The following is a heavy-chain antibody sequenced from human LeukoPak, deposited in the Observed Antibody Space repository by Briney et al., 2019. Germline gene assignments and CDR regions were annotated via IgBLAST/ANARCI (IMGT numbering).Heavy chain of an antibody. CDR3: ARGYYDSSGYYIDY. CDR2: IYYSGST. V-gene: IGHV4-39*01. D-gene: IGHD3-22*01. CDR1: GGSISSSSYY. J-gene: IGHJ4*02. Sequence: PSETLSLTCTVSGGSISSSSYYWGWIRQPPGKGLEWIGSIYYSGSTYYNPSLKSRVTISVDTSKNQFSLKLSSVTAADTAVYYCARGYYDSSGYYIDYWDQGTLVTVSS.